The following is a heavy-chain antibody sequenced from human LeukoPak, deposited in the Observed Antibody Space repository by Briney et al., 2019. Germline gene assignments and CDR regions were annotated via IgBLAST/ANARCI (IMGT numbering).Heavy chain of an antibody. CDR1: GGSISSGGYY. CDR2: IYYSGST. Sequence: SETLSLTCTVSGGSISSGGYYWSWIRQHPGKGLEWIGYIYYSGSTYYNPSLKSRVTISVDTSKNQFSLKLSSVTAGDTAVYYCARERITRAFDIWGQGTMVTVSS. CDR3: ARERITRAFDI. D-gene: IGHD3-10*01. J-gene: IGHJ3*02. V-gene: IGHV4-31*03.